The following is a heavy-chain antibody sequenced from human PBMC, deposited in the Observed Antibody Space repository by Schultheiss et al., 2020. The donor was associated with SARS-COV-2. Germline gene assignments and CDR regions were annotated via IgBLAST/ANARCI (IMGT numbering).Heavy chain of an antibody. CDR3: ARTYDYGEPIDY. CDR1: GFTFDDYA. D-gene: IGHD4-17*01. J-gene: IGHJ4*02. Sequence: GGSLRLSCAASGFTFDDYAMHWVRQAPGKGLEWVSGISWNSGSIGYADSVKGRFTISRDNAKNTLYLQMNSLRAEDTAVYYCARTYDYGEPIDYWGQGTLVTVSS. V-gene: IGHV3-9*01. CDR2: ISWNSGSI.